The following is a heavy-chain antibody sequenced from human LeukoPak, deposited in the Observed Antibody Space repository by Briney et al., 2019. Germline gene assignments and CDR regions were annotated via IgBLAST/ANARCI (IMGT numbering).Heavy chain of an antibody. CDR3: ASVGGDFHYFDY. CDR2: MNPNSGNT. Sequence: ASVKVPCKASGYTFTSYDINWVRQATGQGLEWMGWMNPNSGNTGYAQKFQGRVTITADKSTSTAYMELSSLRSEDTAVYYCASVGGDFHYFDYWGQGTLVTVSS. J-gene: IGHJ4*02. CDR1: GYTFTSYD. V-gene: IGHV1-8*03. D-gene: IGHD2-21*02.